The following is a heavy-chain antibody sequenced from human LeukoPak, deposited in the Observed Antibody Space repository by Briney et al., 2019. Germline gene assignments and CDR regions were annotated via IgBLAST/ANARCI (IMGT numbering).Heavy chain of an antibody. Sequence: GGSLRLSCAASGFTFSDYYMSWIRQAPGKGLEWVSYISSSGSTIYYADSVKGRFTISRDNAENSLYLQMNSLRAEDTAVYYCARDQYYGSGSYYTDYWGQGTLVTVSS. J-gene: IGHJ4*02. V-gene: IGHV3-11*01. D-gene: IGHD3-10*01. CDR2: ISSSGSTI. CDR3: ARDQYYGSGSYYTDY. CDR1: GFTFSDYY.